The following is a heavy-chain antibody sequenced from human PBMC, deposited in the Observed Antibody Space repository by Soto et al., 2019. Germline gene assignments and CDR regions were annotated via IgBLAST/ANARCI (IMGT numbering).Heavy chain of an antibody. V-gene: IGHV3-23*01. CDR1: GFTFSNYA. CDR3: TRDTYSFWSGPSFFSF. J-gene: IGHJ4*02. CDR2: ISGSGGSP. D-gene: IGHD3-3*01. Sequence: GGSLRLSCAASGFTFSNYAMNWVRQAPGKGLEWVSTISGSGGSPYYADSVKGRFTISRDNSKNTLYLQMNSLRAGDSALYCCTRDTYSFWSGPSFFSFWGQGTLVTVSS.